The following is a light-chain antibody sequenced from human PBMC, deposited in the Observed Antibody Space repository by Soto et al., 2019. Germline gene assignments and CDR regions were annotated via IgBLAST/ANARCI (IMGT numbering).Light chain of an antibody. J-gene: IGKJ3*01. V-gene: IGKV3-20*01. Sequence: EIVLTQSPGTLSLSPGERATLSCRASQSVSSSYLAWYQQKPGQAPRLLIYGASSRATGIPDRFSGSGSGTDSNLTISRLEPEDFAVYYCQQYGSSLFTFGPGTKVDIK. CDR1: QSVSSSY. CDR2: GAS. CDR3: QQYGSSLFT.